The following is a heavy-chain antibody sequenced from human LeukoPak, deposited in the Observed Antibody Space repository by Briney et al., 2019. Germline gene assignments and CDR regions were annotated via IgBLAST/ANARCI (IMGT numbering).Heavy chain of an antibody. V-gene: IGHV3-49*04. J-gene: IGHJ4*02. CDR2: IRSKAYGGTT. CDR1: GFTFSSYA. D-gene: IGHD6-13*01. CDR3: TRDSSSWYGFDY. Sequence: GGSLRLSCAASGFTFSSYAMTWVRQAPGKGLEWVGFIRSKAYGGTTEYAASVKGRFTISRDDSKSIAYLQMNSLKTEDTAVYYCTRDSSSWYGFDYWGQGTLVTVSS.